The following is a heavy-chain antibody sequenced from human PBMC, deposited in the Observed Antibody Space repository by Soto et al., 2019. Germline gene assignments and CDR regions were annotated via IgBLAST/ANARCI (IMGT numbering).Heavy chain of an antibody. Sequence: QVQLQESGPGLVKPSETLSLTCTVSGAFSSTYYWSWIRQPPGKGLEWIGYMNNIGRTNYNPSLKSRVTIPLDTSKNQFSLKLSSVIAADTAVYYCARSFCRDAVRCNWFDPWGLGTLVTASS. J-gene: IGHJ5*02. CDR3: ARSFCRDAVRCNWFDP. V-gene: IGHV4-59*01. CDR1: GAFSSTYY. D-gene: IGHD2-8*01. CDR2: MNNIGRT.